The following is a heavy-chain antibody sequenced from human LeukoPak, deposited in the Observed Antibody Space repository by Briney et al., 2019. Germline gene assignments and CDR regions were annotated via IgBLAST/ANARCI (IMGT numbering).Heavy chain of an antibody. J-gene: IGHJ5*02. D-gene: IGHD6-19*01. CDR2: IYYSGST. CDR1: GGSISSYY. V-gene: IGHV4-59*01. CDR3: ARTWRTAVAVALFDP. Sequence: SETLSLTCTVSGGSISSYYWSWIRQPPGKGLEWIGYIYYSGSTNYNPSLKSRVTISVDTSKNQFSLKLSSVTAADTAVYYCARTWRTAVAVALFDPWGQGTLVTVSS.